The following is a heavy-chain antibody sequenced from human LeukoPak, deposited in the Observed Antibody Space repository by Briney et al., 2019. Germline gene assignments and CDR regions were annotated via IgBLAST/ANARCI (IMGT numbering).Heavy chain of an antibody. J-gene: IGHJ4*02. Sequence: ASVKVSCKASGYTFTGYYMHWVRQAPGQGLEWMGRINPNTGGTNYAQKFQGRVTMTRDTSISTAYMELSRLRSDDTAVYYCARAGGDYYDNSGYLYFDYWGQGTQVTVPS. CDR1: GYTFTGYY. V-gene: IGHV1-2*06. CDR2: INPNTGGT. CDR3: ARAGGDYYDNSGYLYFDY. D-gene: IGHD3-22*01.